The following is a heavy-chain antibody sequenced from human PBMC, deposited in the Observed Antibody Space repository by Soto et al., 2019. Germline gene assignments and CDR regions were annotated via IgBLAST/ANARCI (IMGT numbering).Heavy chain of an antibody. J-gene: IGHJ4*02. CDR2: ISYDGSNK. Sequence: QVQLVESGGGVVQPGRSLRLSCAASEFTFSSYAMHWVRQAPGRGLEWVAVISYDGSNKYYADSVKGRFTISRDNSKNTLYLQMNILRAEDTAVYYCATPSGVDSSSFDYWGQGTLVTVSS. CDR3: ATPSGVDSSSFDY. D-gene: IGHD3-22*01. CDR1: EFTFSSYA. V-gene: IGHV3-30-3*01.